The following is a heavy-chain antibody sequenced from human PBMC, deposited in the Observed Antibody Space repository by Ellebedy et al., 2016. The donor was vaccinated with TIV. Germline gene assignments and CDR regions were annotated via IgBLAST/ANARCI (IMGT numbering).Heavy chain of an antibody. CDR2: ISAYNGNT. D-gene: IGHD2-21*01. CDR1: GYTFTSYG. J-gene: IGHJ3*02. CDR3: ARRQHIVMVIADDAFDI. V-gene: IGHV1-18*01. Sequence: ASVKVSCXASGYTFTSYGISWVRQAPGQGLEWMGWISAYNGNTNYAQKLQGRVTMTTDTSTSTAYMELRSLRSDDTAVYYCARRQHIVMVIADDAFDIWGQGTMVTVSS.